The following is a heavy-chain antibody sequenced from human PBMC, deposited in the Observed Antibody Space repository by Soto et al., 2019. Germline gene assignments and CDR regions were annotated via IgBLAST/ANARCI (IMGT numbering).Heavy chain of an antibody. CDR1: GYTFTTYW. V-gene: IGHV5-51*01. CDR3: ARIIALAGADAFDI. CDR2: IYPGDSDT. D-gene: IGHD6-19*01. J-gene: IGHJ3*02. Sequence: GESLKISCKGSGYTFTTYWIAWVRQMPGKGLEWMGIIYPGDSDTRYGPSFQGQVTISADKSNSTAYLQWSSLQASDTAMYYCARIIALAGADAFDIWGQGTMATVSS.